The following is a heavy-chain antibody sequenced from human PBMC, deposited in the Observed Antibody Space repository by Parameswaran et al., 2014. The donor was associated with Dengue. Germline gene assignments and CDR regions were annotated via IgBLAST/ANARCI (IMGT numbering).Heavy chain of an antibody. CDR2: ITSSGSSM. J-gene: IGHJ6*02. Sequence: VRQAPGKGLEWISYITSSGSSMFYADSVKGRFTISRDNAKNSLYLQMNSLRAEDTAVYYCARGGSITQGGDYYAMDVWGQGTTVTVSS. D-gene: IGHD1-14*01. CDR3: ARGGSITQGGDYYAMDV. V-gene: IGHV3-48*03.